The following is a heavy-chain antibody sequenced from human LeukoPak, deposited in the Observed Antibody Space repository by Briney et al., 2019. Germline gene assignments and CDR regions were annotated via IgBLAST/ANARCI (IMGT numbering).Heavy chain of an antibody. CDR3: TRDVAMYYYDSSGYIY. Sequence: GGSLRLSCTASGFTFGDYAMSWVRQAPGKGLEWVGFIRNKAYGGTTEYAASVKGRFTISRDDSKSIAHLQMNSLKTEDTAVYYCTRDVAMYYYDSSGYIYWGQGTLVTVSS. CDR1: GFTFGDYA. D-gene: IGHD3-22*01. J-gene: IGHJ4*02. V-gene: IGHV3-49*04. CDR2: IRNKAYGGTT.